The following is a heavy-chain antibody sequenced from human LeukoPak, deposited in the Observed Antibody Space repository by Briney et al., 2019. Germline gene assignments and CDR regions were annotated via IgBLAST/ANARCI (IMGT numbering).Heavy chain of an antibody. CDR3: AKDLVTANPYYFDY. V-gene: IGHV3-7*01. CDR2: IKQDGSEK. Sequence: GGSLRLSCAASGFTFSSYAMSWVRQAPGKGLEWVANIKQDGSEKYYVDSVKGRFTISRDNAKNSLYLQMNSLRAEDTAVYYCAKDLVTANPYYFDYWGQGTLVTVSS. D-gene: IGHD2-21*02. J-gene: IGHJ4*02. CDR1: GFTFSSYA.